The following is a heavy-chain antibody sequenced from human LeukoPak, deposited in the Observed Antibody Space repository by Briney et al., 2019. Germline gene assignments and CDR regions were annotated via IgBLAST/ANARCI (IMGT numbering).Heavy chain of an antibody. CDR3: ARTYSSGGYNLFDH. V-gene: IGHV3-20*03. D-gene: IGHD6-19*01. J-gene: IGHJ5*02. Sequence: LKLVSGINWNGGSTGYADSVKGRFTISRDNAKNSLYLQMNSLRAEDTAFYYCARTYSSGGYNLFDHWGQGTLVTVSS. CDR2: INWNGGST.